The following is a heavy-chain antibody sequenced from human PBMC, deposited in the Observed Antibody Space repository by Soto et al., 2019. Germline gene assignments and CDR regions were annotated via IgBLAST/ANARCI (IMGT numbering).Heavy chain of an antibody. CDR2: ISNSGESP. J-gene: IGHJ4*02. Sequence: EMQLLESGGGLVHPGGSLRLSCGASGFTFSYFAMSWVRQAPGKGLEWVSSISNSGESPYYADSVKGRFTISRDNSNSRLYLQMDSLGAEDTAVYYCALSQSAVRAYYFDHWGLGTLVTVSS. V-gene: IGHV3-23*01. D-gene: IGHD2-21*01. CDR3: ALSQSAVRAYYFDH. CDR1: GFTFSYFA.